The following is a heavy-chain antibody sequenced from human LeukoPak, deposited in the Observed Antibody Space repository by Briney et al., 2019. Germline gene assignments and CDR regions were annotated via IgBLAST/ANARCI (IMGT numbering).Heavy chain of an antibody. Sequence: PGGSLRLSCAASGFTFSSYWMSWVRQAPGKGLEWVANIKQDGSEKYYVDSVKGRFTISGDNAKNSLYLQMNSLRAEDTAVYYCARVPTALLLWFGELLSYFDYWGQGTLVTVSS. CDR1: GFTFSSYW. CDR3: ARVPTALLLWFGELLSYFDY. D-gene: IGHD3-10*01. V-gene: IGHV3-7*01. J-gene: IGHJ4*02. CDR2: IKQDGSEK.